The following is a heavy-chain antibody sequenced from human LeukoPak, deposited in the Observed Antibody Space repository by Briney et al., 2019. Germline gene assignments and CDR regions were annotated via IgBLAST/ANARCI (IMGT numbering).Heavy chain of an antibody. Sequence: ASVKVSCKASGYTFTSYYMHWVRQAPGQGLEWMGIINPSGGSTSYAQKFQGRVTMTRDTSTSTVYMELSSLRSEDTAVYYCARDPGDGSGGPPFDPWGQGTLVTVSS. V-gene: IGHV1-46*01. CDR3: ARDPGDGSGGPPFDP. CDR2: INPSGGST. D-gene: IGHD3-10*01. J-gene: IGHJ5*02. CDR1: GYTFTSYY.